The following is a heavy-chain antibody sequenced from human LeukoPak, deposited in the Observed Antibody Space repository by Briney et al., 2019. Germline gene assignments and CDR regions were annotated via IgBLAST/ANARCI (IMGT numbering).Heavy chain of an antibody. Sequence: ASVKVSCKASGYTFKNYDINWVRQATGQGLEWMGWMNPNSGNTGFAQKFQDRVSMTRDTSINTAYMELTSLRSGDTAVYYCASIDQVETTMGGYYFDYWGQGTLVTVSS. CDR1: GYTFKNYD. V-gene: IGHV1-8*02. D-gene: IGHD5-18*01. CDR3: ASIDQVETTMGGYYFDY. CDR2: MNPNSGNT. J-gene: IGHJ4*02.